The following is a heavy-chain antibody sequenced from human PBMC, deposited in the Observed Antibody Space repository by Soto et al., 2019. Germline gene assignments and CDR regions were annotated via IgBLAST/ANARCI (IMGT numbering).Heavy chain of an antibody. Sequence: QVQLQEPGSGLVKPSQSLSLTCTVSGVSLNTADTWCGWIRQSPGKGLEFIGYYHSGGSTYYDASLRSLVIRSANTSNSQFSLKLSSVIVAGKAVYFCVRSRQMESGNDYGLDVWGQGTTVRVSS. CDR3: VRSRQMESGNDYGLDV. CDR2: YHSGGST. V-gene: IGHV4-30-4*01. J-gene: IGHJ6*02. CDR1: GVSLNTADTW. D-gene: IGHD3-3*01.